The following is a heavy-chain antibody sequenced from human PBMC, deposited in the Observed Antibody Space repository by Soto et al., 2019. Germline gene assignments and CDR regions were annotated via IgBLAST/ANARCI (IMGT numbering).Heavy chain of an antibody. J-gene: IGHJ4*02. Sequence: SETLSLTCTFSGGSISSGDYYWGWIRQPPGKGLEWIGYIYYSVSTYYNPSLKSRVTISVDTSKNQFSLKLSPVTAADTAVYYCASGTFEYCSSPSCPSYGYWGQETLVTVSS. V-gene: IGHV4-30-4*01. CDR1: GGSISSGDYY. CDR3: ASGTFEYCSSPSCPSYGY. CDR2: IYYSVST. D-gene: IGHD2-2*01.